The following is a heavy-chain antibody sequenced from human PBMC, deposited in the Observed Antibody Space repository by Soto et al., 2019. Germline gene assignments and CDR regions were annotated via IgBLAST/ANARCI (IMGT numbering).Heavy chain of an antibody. CDR2: ISYDGSNK. V-gene: IGHV3-30*03. Sequence: QMQLVESGGGVVQPGRSLRLSCAASGFTFSSYGMHWVRQAPGKGLEWVAVISYDGSNKYYADSVKGRFTISRDNSKNTLYLQMNSLRAEDTAVYYCATLNIVVVVAAVDAFDIWGQGTMVTVSS. D-gene: IGHD2-15*01. CDR3: ATLNIVVVVAAVDAFDI. J-gene: IGHJ3*02. CDR1: GFTFSSYG.